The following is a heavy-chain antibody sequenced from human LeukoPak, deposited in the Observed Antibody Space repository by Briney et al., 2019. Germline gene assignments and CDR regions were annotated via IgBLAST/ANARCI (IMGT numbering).Heavy chain of an antibody. V-gene: IGHV4-34*01. D-gene: IGHD6-13*01. CDR2: INHSGST. CDR1: GGSFSGYY. CDR3: ARFIAAAGKNDY. Sequence: SETLSLTCAVYGGSFSGYYWSWIRQPPGKGLEWIGEINHSGSTNYNPSLKSRVTISVDTSKNQFSLKLSSVTAADTAVYYCARFIAAAGKNDYWGQGTLVTVPS. J-gene: IGHJ4*02.